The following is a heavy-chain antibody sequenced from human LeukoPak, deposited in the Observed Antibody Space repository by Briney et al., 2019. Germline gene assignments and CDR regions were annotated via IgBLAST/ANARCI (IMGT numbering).Heavy chain of an antibody. D-gene: IGHD3-22*01. Sequence: GGSLRLSCAASGFTISSYWMSWVRQAPGKGLEWVSVIYSGGNTYYADSVQGRFTMSRENPENTLYLQMNSLRAEDTAVYYCARAHDRGYYYGFDYWGQGTLVTVSS. CDR3: ARAHDRGYYYGFDY. CDR1: GFTISSYW. V-gene: IGHV3-66*01. J-gene: IGHJ4*02. CDR2: IYSGGNT.